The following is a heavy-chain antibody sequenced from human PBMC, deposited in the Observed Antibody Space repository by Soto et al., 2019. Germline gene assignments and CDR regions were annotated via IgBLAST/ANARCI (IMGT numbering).Heavy chain of an antibody. D-gene: IGHD5-18*01. J-gene: IGHJ5*02. CDR1: GDSVSNKNPS. Sequence: SQTLSLTCAISGDSVSNKNPSWNWVRQSPSRGLEWLGRTYYRSKWDNNYAVSLKSRITLNADTSMNRFSIQLHSVTPEDTAVYFCARGQTDSYGYGDWFDPWGQGILVTVSS. V-gene: IGHV6-1*01. CDR2: TYYRSKWDN. CDR3: ARGQTDSYGYGDWFDP.